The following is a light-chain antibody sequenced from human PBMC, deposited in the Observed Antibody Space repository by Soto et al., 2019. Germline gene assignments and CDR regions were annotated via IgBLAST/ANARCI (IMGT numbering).Light chain of an antibody. CDR3: SSYTSSFSLNV. V-gene: IGLV2-14*01. Sequence: QAVVTQPASVSGSPGQSVTISCTGTSGDIGAYTFVSWYQQHPGKAPKLMIYEVSSRPSGVSDRFSGSKSGNTASLTISGLQAEDEADYFCSSYTSSFSLNVFGTGTKLTVL. J-gene: IGLJ1*01. CDR1: SGDIGAYTF. CDR2: EVS.